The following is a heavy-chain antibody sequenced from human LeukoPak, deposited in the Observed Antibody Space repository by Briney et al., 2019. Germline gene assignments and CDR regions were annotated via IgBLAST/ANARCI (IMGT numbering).Heavy chain of an antibody. CDR3: ARDVGYDSSGSDPYYCDY. CDR1: RFNSSSIW. CDR2: IKQDGSEK. D-gene: IGHD3-22*01. J-gene: IGHJ4*02. Sequence: GGSLRLSCAASRFNSSSIWITWCGQAPGKGLEWVANIKQDGSEKHYVDSMQGRFTISRDNAKNSLYLEMNSLRAKDTAVFYCARDVGYDSSGSDPYYCDYWGLGTLVTVSS. V-gene: IGHV3-7*05.